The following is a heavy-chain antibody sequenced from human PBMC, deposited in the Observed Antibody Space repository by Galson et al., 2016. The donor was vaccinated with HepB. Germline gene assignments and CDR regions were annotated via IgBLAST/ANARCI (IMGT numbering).Heavy chain of an antibody. CDR2: IWYDGYYK. CDR3: ARTAKLSSSGHYLDY. D-gene: IGHD1-1*01. Sequence: SLRLSCAASGFNFNIFAMHWVRQAPGKGLEWVAVIWYDGYYKYYGDSVKGRFTISRDNSENTLYLQMDSLTTEATAVYYCARTAKLSSSGHYLDYWGQGTLVTVSS. CDR1: GFNFNIFA. J-gene: IGHJ4*02. V-gene: IGHV3-33*01.